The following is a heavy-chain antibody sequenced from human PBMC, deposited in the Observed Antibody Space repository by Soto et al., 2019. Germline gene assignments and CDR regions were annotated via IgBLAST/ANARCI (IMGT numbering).Heavy chain of an antibody. CDR2: ISAHNGNT. CDR1: GYDFTTYG. D-gene: IGHD4-17*01. Sequence: QVHLVQSGAEVKKPGASVKVSCKGSGYDFTTYGITWVRQAPGQGLEWMAWISAHNGNTDYAQKLQGRVTVTRDTSTSTAYMELRSLRSDHAAMYYCARGRYGDYCGQGALVTVSS. J-gene: IGHJ4*02. CDR3: ARGRYGDY. V-gene: IGHV1-18*01.